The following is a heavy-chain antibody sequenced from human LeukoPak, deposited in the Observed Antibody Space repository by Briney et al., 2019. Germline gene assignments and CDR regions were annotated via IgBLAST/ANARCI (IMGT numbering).Heavy chain of an antibody. Sequence: GGSLSLSCAASGFPFSSYWMLWARHARGRGVVWVSRVNSDGSSTPYADSVKGRFTLSRHNAKNTLYLQMNSLRAEDSAVYYCARRSTQYSSGWYGLDYWGQGTLVTVFS. CDR3: ARRSTQYSSGWYGLDY. J-gene: IGHJ4*02. CDR2: VNSDGSST. CDR1: GFPFSSYW. V-gene: IGHV3-74*01. D-gene: IGHD6-19*01.